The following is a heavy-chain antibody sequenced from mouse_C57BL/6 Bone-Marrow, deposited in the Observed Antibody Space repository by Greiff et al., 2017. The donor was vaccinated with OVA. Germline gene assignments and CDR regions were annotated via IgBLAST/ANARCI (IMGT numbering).Heavy chain of an antibody. CDR2: INPYNGVK. V-gene: IGHV1-20*01. D-gene: IGHD2-12*01. CDR1: GYSFTGYF. J-gene: IGHJ4*01. Sequence: EVQLQQSGPELVKPGDSVKISCKASGYSFTGYFMNWVMQSHGKSLEWIGRINPYNGVKRYNQKFKGKATLTVDKSSSTAHMELRSLTSEDSAVYYCARLRRRLHYYAMDYWGQGTSVTVSS. CDR3: ARLRRRLHYYAMDY.